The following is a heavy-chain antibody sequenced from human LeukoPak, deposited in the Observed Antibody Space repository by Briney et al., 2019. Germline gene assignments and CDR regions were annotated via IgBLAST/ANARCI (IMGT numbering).Heavy chain of an antibody. V-gene: IGHV1-69*04. CDR1: GGTFSSYA. CDR2: IIPIFGIA. Sequence: SVKVSCKASGGTFSSYAISWVRQAPRQGLEWMGRIIPIFGIANYAQKFQGRVTITADKSTSTAYMELSSLRSEDTAVYYCAREPYYYDSSGYYDYWGQGTLVTVSS. CDR3: AREPYYYDSSGYYDY. J-gene: IGHJ4*02. D-gene: IGHD3-22*01.